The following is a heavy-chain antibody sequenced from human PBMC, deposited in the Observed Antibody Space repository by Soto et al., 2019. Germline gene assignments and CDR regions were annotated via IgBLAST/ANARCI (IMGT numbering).Heavy chain of an antibody. Sequence: LRLSCAASGFTFSSYWMSWVRQAPGKGLEWVANIKQDGSEKYYVDSVKGRFTISRDNAKNSLYLQMNSLRAEDTAVYYCARARTYYYDSSGSDYWGQGTLVTVSS. CDR1: GFTFSSYW. D-gene: IGHD3-22*01. CDR2: IKQDGSEK. CDR3: ARARTYYYDSSGSDY. V-gene: IGHV3-7*01. J-gene: IGHJ4*02.